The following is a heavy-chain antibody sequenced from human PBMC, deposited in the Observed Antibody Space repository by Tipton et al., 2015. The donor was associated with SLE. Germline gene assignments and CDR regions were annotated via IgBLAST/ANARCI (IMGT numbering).Heavy chain of an antibody. CDR3: ARLRYYYDTSGFYFDY. Sequence: TLSLTCTVSGGSISSSSDYWGWIRQPPGKGLEWIGNIYYSGTTFYNPSLKSRVTISVDTSKNQFSLKLNSVTAADTAVYFCARLRYYYDTSGFYFDYWGQGTLVTVSS. V-gene: IGHV4-39*01. CDR1: GGSISSSSDY. D-gene: IGHD3-22*01. J-gene: IGHJ4*02. CDR2: IYYSGTT.